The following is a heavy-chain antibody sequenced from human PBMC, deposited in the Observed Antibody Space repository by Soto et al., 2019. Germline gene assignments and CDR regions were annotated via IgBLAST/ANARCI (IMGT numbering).Heavy chain of an antibody. V-gene: IGHV1-3*01. CDR1: GYTFTSYA. J-gene: IGHJ4*02. Sequence: ASVKVSCKASGYTFTSYAMHWVRQAPGQRLEWMGWINAGNGNTKYSQKFQGRVTITRDTSASTAYMELSSLRSEDTAVYYCASATLRYFDWSHTWNYWGQGTLVTVYS. CDR3: ASATLRYFDWSHTWNY. CDR2: INAGNGNT. D-gene: IGHD3-9*01.